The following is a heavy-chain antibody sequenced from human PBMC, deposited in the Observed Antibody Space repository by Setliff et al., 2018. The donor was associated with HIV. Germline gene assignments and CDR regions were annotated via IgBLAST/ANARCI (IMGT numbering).Heavy chain of an antibody. CDR3: VKGGMTNAAFNI. CDR1: GFTFSDYY. D-gene: IGHD3-16*01. Sequence: PGGSLRLSCAASGFTFSDYYMSWIRQAPGKGLEWVSYISSSDRTYYADSVKGRFTISRDNAKNTLYLQMNSLRAEDTAVYYCVKGGMTNAAFNIWGPGTMVTVSS. J-gene: IGHJ3*02. CDR2: ISSSDRT. V-gene: IGHV3-11*04.